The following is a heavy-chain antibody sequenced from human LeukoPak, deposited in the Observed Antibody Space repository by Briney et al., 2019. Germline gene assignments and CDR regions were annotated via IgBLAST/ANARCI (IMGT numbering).Heavy chain of an antibody. CDR2: VYYTGST. J-gene: IGHJ4*02. Sequence: TSETLSLTCSVSGGSVSSYYWSWIRQPPGKGLEWIGYVYYTGSTNYNPSLNSRVTMFEDESKNQFSLRLSSVTVADTAVYYCARHFAYSSSSYFDYWGQGSLVTVSS. V-gene: IGHV4-59*08. D-gene: IGHD6-6*01. CDR3: ARHFAYSSSSYFDY. CDR1: GGSVSSYY.